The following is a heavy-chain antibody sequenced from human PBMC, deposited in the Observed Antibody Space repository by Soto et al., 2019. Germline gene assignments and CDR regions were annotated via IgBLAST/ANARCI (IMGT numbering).Heavy chain of an antibody. J-gene: IGHJ5*02. CDR1: GFTFSSYA. Sequence: PGGSLRFSCAASGFTFSSYAMSWVRQAPGKGLEWVSAISGSGGSTYYADSVKGRFTISRDNSKNTLYLQMNSLRAEDTAVYYCAKDPGTGTGYNWFDPWGQGTLVTAPQ. CDR3: AKDPGTGTGYNWFDP. CDR2: ISGSGGST. D-gene: IGHD1-7*01. V-gene: IGHV3-23*01.